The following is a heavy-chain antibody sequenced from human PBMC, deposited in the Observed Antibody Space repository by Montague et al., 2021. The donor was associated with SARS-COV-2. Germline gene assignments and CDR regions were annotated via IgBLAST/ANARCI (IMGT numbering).Heavy chain of an antibody. D-gene: IGHD4-17*01. CDR1: GFTFSSYA. J-gene: IGHJ4*02. CDR3: AREDYGDYGFDY. V-gene: IGHV3-30-3*01. Sequence: SLRPSCAASGFTFSSYAMHWVRQAPGKGLEWVAVISYDGSNKYYADSVKGRFTISRDNSKNTLYLQMNSLRAEDTAVYYCAREDYGDYGFDYWGQGTLVTVSS. CDR2: ISYDGSNK.